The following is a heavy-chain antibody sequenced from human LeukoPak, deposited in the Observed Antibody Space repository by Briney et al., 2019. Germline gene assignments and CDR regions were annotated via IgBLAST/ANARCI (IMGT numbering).Heavy chain of an antibody. Sequence: KPSETLSLTCTVSGGSVSSGSYYWSWIRQPPGKGLEWFGYIYYSGSTNYNPSLKSRVTISVDTSKNQFSLKLSSVTAADTAVYYCARERDSGSYYSFDYWGQGTLVTVSS. J-gene: IGHJ4*02. CDR1: GGSVSSGSYY. CDR2: IYYSGST. D-gene: IGHD1-26*01. CDR3: ARERDSGSYYSFDY. V-gene: IGHV4-61*01.